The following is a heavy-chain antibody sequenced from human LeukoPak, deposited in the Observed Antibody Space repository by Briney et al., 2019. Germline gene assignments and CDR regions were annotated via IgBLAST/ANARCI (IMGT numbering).Heavy chain of an antibody. V-gene: IGHV3-21*01. Sequence: GGSLRLSCAASGFTFSSYSVNWVRQAPGKGLEWVSSISSSSSYIYYTDSVKGRFTISRDNAKNSLYLQMNSLRAEDTAVYYCARDRSISGVVTLDYWGQGTLVTVSS. CDR3: ARDRSISGVVTLDY. CDR1: GFTFSSYS. J-gene: IGHJ4*02. D-gene: IGHD3-3*01. CDR2: ISSSSSYI.